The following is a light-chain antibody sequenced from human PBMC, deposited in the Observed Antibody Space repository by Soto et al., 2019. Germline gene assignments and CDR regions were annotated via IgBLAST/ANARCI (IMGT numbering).Light chain of an antibody. CDR1: QGISSF. CDR3: HQLQSYPLT. CDR2: AAS. J-gene: IGKJ3*01. V-gene: IGKV1-9*01. Sequence: DIQLTQSPSFLSASVGDRVTITCRASQGISSFVAWYQQKPGKAPKLLIYAASTLQSGVPSRFSGSGSGTEFTLTIRSLHPEDFATYYCHQLQSYPLTFGPGTKVDIK.